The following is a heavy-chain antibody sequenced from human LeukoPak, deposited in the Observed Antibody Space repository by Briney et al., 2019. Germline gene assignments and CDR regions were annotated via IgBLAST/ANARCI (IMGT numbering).Heavy chain of an antibody. CDR3: ATVAGYNWFDP. D-gene: IGHD6-19*01. CDR2: VNPNSGGT. J-gene: IGHJ5*02. Sequence: ASVKVSCKASGYTFTGYYMHWVRQAPGQGLEWMGRVNPNSGGTNYAQKFQGRVTMTRDTSISTAYMELSRLRSDDTAVYYCATVAGYNWFDPWGQGTLVTVSS. CDR1: GYTFTGYY. V-gene: IGHV1-2*06.